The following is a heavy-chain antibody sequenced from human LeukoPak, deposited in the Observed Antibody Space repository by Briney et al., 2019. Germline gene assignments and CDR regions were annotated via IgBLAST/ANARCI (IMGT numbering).Heavy chain of an antibody. CDR1: GFTFSSYA. J-gene: IGHJ4*02. V-gene: IGHV3-30*04. CDR2: ILYDGSNK. Sequence: PGRSLRLSCAASGFTFSSYAMYWVRQAPGKGLQWVATILYDGSNKYYADSVKGRFTISRDNSKNTLYLQMNSLRAEDTAVYYCAKVDYWGQGTLVTVSS. CDR3: AKVDY.